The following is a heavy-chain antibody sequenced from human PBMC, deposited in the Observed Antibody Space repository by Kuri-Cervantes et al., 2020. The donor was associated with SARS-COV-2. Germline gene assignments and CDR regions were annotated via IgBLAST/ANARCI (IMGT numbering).Heavy chain of an antibody. D-gene: IGHD4-17*01. V-gene: IGHV4-34*01. CDR1: GGSFSGYY. CDR2: INHSGST. Sequence: SETLSLTCAVYGGSFSGYYWSWIRQPPGKGLEWIGEINHSGSTNYNPSLKSRVTISVDTSKYQFSLKLSSVTAADTAVYYCARRGPTTVTTFTSLAEVGFQHWGQGTLVTVSS. J-gene: IGHJ1*01. CDR3: ARRGPTTVTTFTSLAEVGFQH.